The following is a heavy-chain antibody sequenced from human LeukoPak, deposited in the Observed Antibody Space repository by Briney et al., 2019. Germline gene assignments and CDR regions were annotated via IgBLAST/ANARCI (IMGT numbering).Heavy chain of an antibody. J-gene: IGHJ5*02. D-gene: IGHD6-13*01. CDR3: ARDQYSSSWYFFDP. Sequence: ASVKVSCKASGYTFTGYYMHWVRQAPGQGLEWMGGIIPIFGTANYAQKFQGRVTITADESTSTAYMELSSLRSEDTAVYYCARDQYSSSWYFFDPWGQGTLVTVSS. V-gene: IGHV1-69*13. CDR1: GYTFTGYY. CDR2: IIPIFGTA.